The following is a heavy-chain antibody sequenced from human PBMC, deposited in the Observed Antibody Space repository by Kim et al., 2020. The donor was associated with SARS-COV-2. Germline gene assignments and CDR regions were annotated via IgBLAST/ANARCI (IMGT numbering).Heavy chain of an antibody. D-gene: IGHD4-17*01. V-gene: IGHV3-53*04. CDR3: AFDYGASPYYYYGMDV. J-gene: IGHJ6*02. Sequence: SMSVRFTISIHNAKNTLYLQMNSLRAEDTAVYYCAFDYGASPYYYYGMDVWGQGTTVTVSS.